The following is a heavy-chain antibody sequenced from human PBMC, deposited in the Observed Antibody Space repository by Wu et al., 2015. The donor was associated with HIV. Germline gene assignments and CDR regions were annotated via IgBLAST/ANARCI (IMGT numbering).Heavy chain of an antibody. J-gene: IGHJ4*02. D-gene: IGHD3-10*01. V-gene: IGHV1-2*02. CDR1: GYTFTDYY. CDR2: LAPNNGGT. CDR3: ARGDYYGSGSHYHLRGDY. Sequence: QVQLVQSGSEVKKPGASVKVSCRTSGYTFTDYYIHWVRQAPGQGLEWMGWLAPNNGGTNYPQKFQDRVTMTSDTSINTVYMELSRLKTDDTAIYYCARGDYYGSGSHYHLRGDYWGQGTLVTVSS.